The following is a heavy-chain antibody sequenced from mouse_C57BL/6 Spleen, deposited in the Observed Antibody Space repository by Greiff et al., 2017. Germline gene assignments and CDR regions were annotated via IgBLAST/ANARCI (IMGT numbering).Heavy chain of an antibody. J-gene: IGHJ1*03. V-gene: IGHV1-69*01. CDR3: SITTVVATHWYFDV. CDR2: IDPSDSYT. CDR1: GYTFTSYW. Sequence: VQLQQPGAELVMPGASVKLSCKASGYTFTSYWMHWVKQRPGQGLEWIGEIDPSDSYTNYNQKFKGKSTLTVDKSSSTAYMQLSSLTSEDSAVYYCSITTVVATHWYFDVWGTGTTVTVSS. D-gene: IGHD1-1*01.